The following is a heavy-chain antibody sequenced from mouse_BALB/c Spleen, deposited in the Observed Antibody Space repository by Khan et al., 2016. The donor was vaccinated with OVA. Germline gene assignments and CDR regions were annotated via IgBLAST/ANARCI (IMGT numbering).Heavy chain of an antibody. Sequence: VQLQESGAELAKPGASVKMSCKASGYTFTSYWMHWVKQGPGQGLEWIGYINPSSGYTEYNQNFKDKATLTADKSSSTAYMQLSSLTSEDSAVYYCARDRIDYWGQGTTLTVSS. V-gene: IGHV1-7*01. CDR3: ARDRIDY. CDR2: INPSSGYT. J-gene: IGHJ2*01. CDR1: GYTFTSYW.